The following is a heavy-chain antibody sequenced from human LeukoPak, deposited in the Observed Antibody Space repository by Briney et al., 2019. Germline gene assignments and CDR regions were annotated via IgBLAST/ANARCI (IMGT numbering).Heavy chain of an antibody. V-gene: IGHV3-7*03. J-gene: IGHJ4*02. Sequence: PGGSLRLSCAASGFTFRNNWMNWIRQTPGKGLEWAANIRPDASDTGYVDSVKGRFTISRDNAKNLLYLQMNSLRVDDTAVYYCTSISLGANEDYWGQGTRVTVSS. CDR2: IRPDASDT. CDR3: TSISLGANEDY. CDR1: GFTFRNNW. D-gene: IGHD1-26*01.